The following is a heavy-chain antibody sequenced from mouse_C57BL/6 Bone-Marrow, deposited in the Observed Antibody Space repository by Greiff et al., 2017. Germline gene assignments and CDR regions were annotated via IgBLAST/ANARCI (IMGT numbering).Heavy chain of an antibody. J-gene: IGHJ2*01. D-gene: IGHD2-4*01. Sequence: QVQLKQPGAELVRPGTSVKLSCKASGYTFTSYWMHWVKQRLGQGLEWIGVIDPSDSYTNYNQKFKGKATLTVDASSSTAYMQLSSLTSEDSAVYYCARYNHYDFDSWGQGTTLTVSS. CDR1: GYTFTSYW. CDR2: IDPSDSYT. V-gene: IGHV1-59*01. CDR3: ARYNHYDFDS.